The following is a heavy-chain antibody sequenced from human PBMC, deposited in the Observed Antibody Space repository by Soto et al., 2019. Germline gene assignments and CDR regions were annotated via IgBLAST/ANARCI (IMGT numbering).Heavy chain of an antibody. D-gene: IGHD4-17*01. V-gene: IGHV3-48*02. J-gene: IGHJ4*02. CDR2: ISSSSSTI. CDR1: GFTFSSYS. CDR3: ARADPINGDSTPDY. Sequence: GGSLRLSCAASGFTFSSYSMNWVRQAPGKGLEWVSYISSSSSTIYYADSVKGRFTISRDNAKNSLYLQMNSLRDEDTAVYYCARADPINGDSTPDYWGQGTLVTVSS.